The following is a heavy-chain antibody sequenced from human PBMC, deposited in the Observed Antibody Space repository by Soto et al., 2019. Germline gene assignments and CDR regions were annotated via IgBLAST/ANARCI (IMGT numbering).Heavy chain of an antibody. D-gene: IGHD6-13*01. V-gene: IGHV5-51*01. Sequence: GESLKISGIGSGYRFTSYLIGWVRQMPGKGLEWMGIIYPGDSDTRYSPSFQGQVTISADKSISTAYLQWSSLKASDTAMYYCARKGIAAADDFDYWGQGTLVTVSS. J-gene: IGHJ4*02. CDR2: IYPGDSDT. CDR1: GYRFTSYL. CDR3: ARKGIAAADDFDY.